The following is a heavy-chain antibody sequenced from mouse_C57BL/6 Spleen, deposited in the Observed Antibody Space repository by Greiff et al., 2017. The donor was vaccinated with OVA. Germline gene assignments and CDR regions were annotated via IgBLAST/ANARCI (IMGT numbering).Heavy chain of an antibody. CDR2: IYPGDGDT. J-gene: IGHJ2*01. D-gene: IGHD4-1*01. V-gene: IGHV1-82*01. CDR1: GYAFSSSW. CDR3: ARSGELGRDFDY. Sequence: QVQLKESGPELVKPGASVKISCKASGYAFSSSWMNWVKQRPGKGLEWIGRIYPGDGDTNYNGKFKGKATLTADKSSSTAYMQLSSLTSEDSAVYFCARSGELGRDFDYWGQGTTLTVSS.